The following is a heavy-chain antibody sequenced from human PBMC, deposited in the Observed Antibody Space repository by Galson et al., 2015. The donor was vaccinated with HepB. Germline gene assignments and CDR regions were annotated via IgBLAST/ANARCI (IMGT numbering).Heavy chain of an antibody. J-gene: IGHJ6*02. D-gene: IGHD5/OR15-5a*01. CDR2: INPSGGST. CDR3: ARDSRTLYTVDDAYYYYYYGMDV. V-gene: IGHV1-46*03. CDR1: GYTFTSYY. Sequence: SVKVSCKASGYTFTSYYVHWVRQAPGQGLEWMGIINPSGGSTSYAQKFQGRVTMTRDTSTSTVYMELSSLRSEDTAVYYCARDSRTLYTVDDAYYYYYYGMDVWGQGTTVTVSS.